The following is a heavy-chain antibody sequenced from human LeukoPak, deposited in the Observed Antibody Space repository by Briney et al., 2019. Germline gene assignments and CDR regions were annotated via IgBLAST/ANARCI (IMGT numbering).Heavy chain of an antibody. J-gene: IGHJ3*02. D-gene: IGHD4-17*01. V-gene: IGHV4-59*08. CDR3: ARHNYDDYVFDI. Sequence: SETLSLTCTVSGDSLSSYYFSWLRQSPGKGLEWIAYINYSGSASYNPSLKSRVTMSVDTSNLFSLSLSSVTAADTAVYYCARHNYDDYVFDIWGQGTKVTVSS. CDR1: GDSLSSYY. CDR2: INYSGSA.